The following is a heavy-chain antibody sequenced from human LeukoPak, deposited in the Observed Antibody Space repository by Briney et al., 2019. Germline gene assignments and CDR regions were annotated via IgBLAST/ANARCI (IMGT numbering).Heavy chain of an antibody. V-gene: IGHV4-34*01. CDR2: INHSGST. Sequence: SETLSLTCAVYGGSFSGYYWSWIRQPPGKGLEWIGEINHSGSTNYNPSLKSRVTISVDTSKNQFSLKLSSVTAADTAVYYCARGDFDWLPYNWLDPWGQGTLVTVSS. CDR3: ARGDFDWLPYNWLDP. D-gene: IGHD3-9*01. J-gene: IGHJ5*02. CDR1: GGSFSGYY.